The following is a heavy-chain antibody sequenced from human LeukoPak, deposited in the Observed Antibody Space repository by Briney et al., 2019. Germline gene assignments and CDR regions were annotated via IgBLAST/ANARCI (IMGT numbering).Heavy chain of an antibody. J-gene: IGHJ3*02. CDR2: ISYDGSNK. V-gene: IGHV3-30*04. CDR1: GFTFSSYA. D-gene: IGHD3-22*01. Sequence: GGSLRLSCAASGFTFSSYAMHWVRQAPGKGLEWVAVISYDGSNKYYADSVKGRFTISRDNSKNTLYLQMNSLRAEDTAVYYCAKDGSSGYSPPGAFDIWGQGTMVTVSS. CDR3: AKDGSSGYSPPGAFDI.